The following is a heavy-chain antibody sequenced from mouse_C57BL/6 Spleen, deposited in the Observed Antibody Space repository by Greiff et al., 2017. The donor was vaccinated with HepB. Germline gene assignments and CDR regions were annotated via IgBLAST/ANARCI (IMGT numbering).Heavy chain of an antibody. CDR1: GYTFTSYW. J-gene: IGHJ3*01. V-gene: IGHV1-69*01. CDR2: IDPSDSYT. CDR3: ARDLFLGPFAY. Sequence: QVQLQQPGAELVMPGASVKLSCKASGYTFTSYWMHWVKQRPGQGLEWIGEIDPSDSYTNYNQKFKGKSTLTVDKSSSTAYMQLSSLTSEDSAVYYCARDLFLGPFAYWGQGTLVTVSA.